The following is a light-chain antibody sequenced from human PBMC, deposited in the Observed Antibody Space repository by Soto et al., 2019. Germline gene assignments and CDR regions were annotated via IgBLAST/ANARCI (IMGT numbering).Light chain of an antibody. CDR3: QQYGSSPWT. Sequence: EVVLSQSPGTLSLSPGESATLSCRASQIVNTFYLAWYQQKPGQAPRLLIYGASSRATGIPDRFSASGSATDFSLTISRLEPEDFAVYYCQQYGSSPWTFGQGTKVEIK. CDR1: QIVNTFY. CDR2: GAS. J-gene: IGKJ1*01. V-gene: IGKV3-20*01.